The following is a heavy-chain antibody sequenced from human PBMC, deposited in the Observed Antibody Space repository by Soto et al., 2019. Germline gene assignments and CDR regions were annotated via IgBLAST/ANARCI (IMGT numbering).Heavy chain of an antibody. CDR2: IYYSGST. V-gene: IGHV4-39*01. CDR3: ARQVPAAIRLGWFDP. CDR1: GGSISGSTYY. J-gene: IGHJ5*02. Sequence: LSLTCTVSGGSISGSTYYWGWIRQPPGKGLEWIGSIYYSGSTYYRPSLKSRVTISVDTSKNQFSLKLSSVTAADTAVYYCARQVPAAIRLGWFDPWGQGTLVTVSS. D-gene: IGHD2-2*02.